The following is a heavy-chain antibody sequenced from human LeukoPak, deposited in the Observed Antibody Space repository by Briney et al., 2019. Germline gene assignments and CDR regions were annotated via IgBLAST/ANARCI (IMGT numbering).Heavy chain of an antibody. J-gene: IGHJ5*02. CDR3: VREAGYCASVCLKSNWFDP. Sequence: PGGSLRLSRAASGFPFSNHAMSWVRQPPGKGLEWVAAISNGNTYYADSVRGRFAIPRDVSKNMVYLQMNSLRDEDTALYYCVREAGYCASVCLKSNWFDPWGQGTLVTVSS. CDR1: GFPFSNHA. CDR2: ISNGNT. D-gene: IGHD2-15*01. V-gene: IGHV3-23*01.